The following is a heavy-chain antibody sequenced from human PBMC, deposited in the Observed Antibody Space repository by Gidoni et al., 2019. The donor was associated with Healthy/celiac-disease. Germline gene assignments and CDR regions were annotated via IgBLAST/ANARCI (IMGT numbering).Heavy chain of an antibody. D-gene: IGHD2-15*01. CDR2: ISYDGSNK. J-gene: IGHJ6*03. CDR3: AKTGRPYCSGGSCYYYYYMDV. Sequence: QVQLVESGGGVVQPGRSLRLSCAASGFTFSSYGMHWVRQAPGKGLEWVAVISYDGSNKYYADSVKGRFTISRDNSKNTLYLQMNSLRAEDTAVYYCAKTGRPYCSGGSCYYYYYMDVWGKGTTVTVSS. CDR1: GFTFSSYG. V-gene: IGHV3-30*18.